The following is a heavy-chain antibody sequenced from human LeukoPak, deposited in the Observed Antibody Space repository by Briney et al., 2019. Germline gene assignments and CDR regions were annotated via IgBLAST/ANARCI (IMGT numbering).Heavy chain of an antibody. J-gene: IGHJ4*02. CDR1: GFTFSSYG. V-gene: IGHV3-21*01. CDR3: AGTAAYYGSEDDY. CDR2: ISSSSSYI. D-gene: IGHD3-10*01. Sequence: PGGSLRLSCAASGFTFSSYGKNWVRQAPGKGLELVSSISSSSSYIYYADSVKGRFTISRDNAKNSLYPQMNSLRAEDTAVYYCAGTAAYYGSEDDYWGQGTLVTVSS.